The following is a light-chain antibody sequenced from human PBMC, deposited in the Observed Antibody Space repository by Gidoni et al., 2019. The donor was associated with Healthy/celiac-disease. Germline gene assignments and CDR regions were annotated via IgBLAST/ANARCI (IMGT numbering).Light chain of an antibody. Sequence: SYVLTQPPSVSVAPGKTATITCGGNNIGSKGVHWYQQKPGQAPVLFIYYDSDRPSGISERFSGSNSGNTATLTISRVEAGDEADYYCQVWDSSSDHWVFGGGTKLTVL. J-gene: IGLJ3*02. V-gene: IGLV3-21*04. CDR2: YDS. CDR3: QVWDSSSDHWV. CDR1: NIGSKG.